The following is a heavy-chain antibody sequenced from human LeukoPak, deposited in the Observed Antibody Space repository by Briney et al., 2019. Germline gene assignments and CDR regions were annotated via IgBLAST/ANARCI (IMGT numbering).Heavy chain of an antibody. D-gene: IGHD3-10*01. V-gene: IGHV3-48*03. CDR3: ANYYGSGALGRHGMDV. Sequence: GGSLRLSCAASGFSFSSYELNWVRQAPGKGLEWVSYISSSGSTIYYADSVKGRFTISRDNAKNSLYLQMNSQRADDTGVYYCANYYGSGALGRHGMDVWGKGTTVTVSS. J-gene: IGHJ6*04. CDR2: ISSSGSTI. CDR1: GFSFSSYE.